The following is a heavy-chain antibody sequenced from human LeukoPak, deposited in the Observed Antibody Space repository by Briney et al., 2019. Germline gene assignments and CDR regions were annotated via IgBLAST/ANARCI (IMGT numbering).Heavy chain of an antibody. Sequence: SVKVSCKASGYTFTSYGISWLRQAPGPGLEWMGWISAYNGNTKYAQKLQGRVTMTTDTSTSTAYKELRSLRSDDTAVYYCARVGYYYDSSGYYGYFDYWGQGTLVTVSS. V-gene: IGHV1-18*01. D-gene: IGHD3-22*01. CDR1: GYTFTSYG. J-gene: IGHJ4*02. CDR2: ISAYNGNT. CDR3: ARVGYYYDSSGYYGYFDY.